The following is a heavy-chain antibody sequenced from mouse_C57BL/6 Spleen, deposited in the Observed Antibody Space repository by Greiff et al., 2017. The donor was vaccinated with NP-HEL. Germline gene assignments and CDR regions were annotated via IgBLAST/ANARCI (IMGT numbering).Heavy chain of an antibody. CDR2: FHPYNDDT. D-gene: IGHD1-1*01. V-gene: IGHV1-47*01. CDR1: GYTFTTYP. CDR3: ARAIYYYSSSYVWYFDV. J-gene: IGHJ1*01. Sequence: QVQLKESGAELVKPGASVKMSCKASGYTFTTYPIEWMKQNHGKSLEWIGNFHPYNDDTKYNEKFKGKATLTVEKSSSTVYLELSRLTSDDSAVYYCARAIYYYSSSYVWYFDVWGQGTTVTVSS.